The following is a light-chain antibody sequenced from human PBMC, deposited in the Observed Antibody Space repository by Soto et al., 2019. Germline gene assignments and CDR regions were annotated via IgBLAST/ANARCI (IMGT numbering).Light chain of an antibody. CDR2: QAS. CDR1: QSIGRW. Sequence: DIQMTQSPSTLSASVGDRVTITCRASQSIGRWLAWYQQKAGKAPKLLIYQASSLESGIPLRFSGSGSGTEFTLTISSLQPDDFATYYCQQYNSYWTFGPGTKVDIK. CDR3: QQYNSYWT. V-gene: IGKV1-5*03. J-gene: IGKJ1*01.